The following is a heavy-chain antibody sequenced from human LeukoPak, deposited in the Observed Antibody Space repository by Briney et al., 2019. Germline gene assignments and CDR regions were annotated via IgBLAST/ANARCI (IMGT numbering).Heavy chain of an antibody. CDR1: GYTFTSYD. J-gene: IGHJ4*02. D-gene: IGHD2-15*01. CDR2: MNPNSGNT. V-gene: IGHV1-8*01. CDR3: ARGSVILPNY. Sequence: GASVKVSCKASGYTFTSYDINWVRQATGQGLEWMGWMNPNSGNTGYAQKFQGRVTMTRDTSTSTVYMELSSLRSEDTAVYYCARGSVILPNYWGQGTLVTVSS.